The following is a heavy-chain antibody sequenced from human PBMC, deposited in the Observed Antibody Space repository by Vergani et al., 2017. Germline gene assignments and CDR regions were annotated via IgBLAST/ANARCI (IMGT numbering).Heavy chain of an antibody. Sequence: QVDLQESGPGLVKSSETLSLNCAVSGYSVGSGYYWGWIRQPPGRGLEWIGCVHRNGNTYYTSSLRRRATISRDTSKNQFSLRLTSVTAAYTAVYYWARQNPYGSAHVDFWGRGVLVTVSA. CDR1: GYSVGSGYY. CDR2: VHRNGNT. V-gene: IGHV4-38-2*01. CDR3: ARQNPYGSAHVDF. D-gene: IGHD3-10*01. J-gene: IGHJ4*02.